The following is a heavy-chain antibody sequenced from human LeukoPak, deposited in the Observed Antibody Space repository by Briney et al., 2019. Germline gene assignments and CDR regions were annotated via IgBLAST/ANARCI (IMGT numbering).Heavy chain of an antibody. Sequence: SETLSLTSTVSGGSISSYYWSWIRQPAGKGLEGIGRIYTSGSTNYNPSLKSRVTMSVDTSKNQFSLKLSSVTAADTAVYYCARDRKAGPGKTPASFDYWGQGTLVTVSS. V-gene: IGHV4-4*07. CDR3: ARDRKAGPGKTPASFDY. CDR1: GGSISSYY. D-gene: IGHD6-19*01. J-gene: IGHJ4*02. CDR2: IYTSGST.